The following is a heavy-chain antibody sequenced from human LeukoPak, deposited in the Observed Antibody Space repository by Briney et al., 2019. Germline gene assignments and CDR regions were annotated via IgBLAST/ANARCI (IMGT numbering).Heavy chain of an antibody. CDR3: ASYGNAFDI. D-gene: IGHD4-17*01. CDR1: GGSISSGGYS. Sequence: PSETLSLTCAVSGGSISSGGYSWSWIRQPPGKGLEWIGYIYYSGSTYYNPSLKSRVTISVDTSKNQFSLKLSSVTAADTAVYYCASYGNAFDIWGQGTMVTASS. CDR2: IYYSGST. J-gene: IGHJ3*02. V-gene: IGHV4-30-4*07.